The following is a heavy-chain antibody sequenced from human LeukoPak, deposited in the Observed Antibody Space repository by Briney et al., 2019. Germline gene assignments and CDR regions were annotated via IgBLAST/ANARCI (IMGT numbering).Heavy chain of an antibody. CDR1: GASISSYY. Sequence: SETLSLTCTVSGASISSYYWAWIRQPPAKGLEWIGYTYYAGDTYYNPSLRSRVIISLDTSKNQFSLNLNSDTAADTAVYYCARERGPNCNKDCLFDPWAQGPLVTVFS. V-gene: IGHV4-59*01. J-gene: IGHJ5*02. CDR3: ARERGPNCNKDCLFDP. D-gene: IGHD2/OR15-2a*01. CDR2: TYYAGDT.